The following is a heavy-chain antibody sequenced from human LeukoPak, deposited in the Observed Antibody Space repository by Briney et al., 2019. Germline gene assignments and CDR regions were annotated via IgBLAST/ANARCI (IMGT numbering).Heavy chain of an antibody. V-gene: IGHV4-4*07. CDR1: GGSISSYY. CDR3: ARSLGSSGWYWDPEYYFDY. CDR2: IYTSGST. J-gene: IGHJ4*02. Sequence: PSETLSLTCTVSGGSISSYYWSWIRQPAGKGLEWIGRIYTSGSTNYNPSLKSRVTMSVDTSKNQFSLKLSSVTAADTAVYYCARSLGSSGWYWDPEYYFDYWGQGTLVTVSS. D-gene: IGHD6-19*01.